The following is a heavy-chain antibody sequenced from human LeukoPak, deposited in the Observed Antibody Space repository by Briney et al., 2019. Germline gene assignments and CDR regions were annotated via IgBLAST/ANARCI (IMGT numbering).Heavy chain of an antibody. CDR3: VRGSGWGDY. D-gene: IGHD6-19*01. J-gene: IGHJ4*02. V-gene: IGHV3-74*01. CDR2: INIDGTST. CDR1: GFTFSRYR. Sequence: GGSLRLSCAASGFTFSRYRVYWVRQAPGKGLVWVSRINIDGTSTAYADSVKGRFTISRDNAKNTLYLQMNSLRDEDTAVYYCVRGSGWGDYWGQGTLVTVSA.